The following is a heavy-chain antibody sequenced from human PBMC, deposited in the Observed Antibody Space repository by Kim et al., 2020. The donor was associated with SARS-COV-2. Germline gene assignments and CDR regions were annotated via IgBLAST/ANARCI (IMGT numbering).Heavy chain of an antibody. Sequence: TNYNPSLKSRVTISVDTSKNQCSLKLSSVTAADTAVYYCARTTVVTENDYWGQGTLVTVSS. D-gene: IGHD4-17*01. CDR3: ARTTVVTENDY. CDR2: T. V-gene: IGHV4-59*01. J-gene: IGHJ4*02.